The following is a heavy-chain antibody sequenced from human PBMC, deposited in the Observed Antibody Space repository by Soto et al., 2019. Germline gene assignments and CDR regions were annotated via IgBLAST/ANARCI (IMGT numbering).Heavy chain of an antibody. CDR2: IYPSVSS. CDR1: GFAISRGYY. Sequence: PSETLSLTCNVSGFAISRGYYWSWVRQPPGKGLEWIGSIYPSVSSYHNPSLEGRLTLSIDTSKNQFTLKLASVTAADTALYYCAREKVGTTFFDNWGRGTQVTVSS. J-gene: IGHJ4*02. D-gene: IGHD1-1*01. V-gene: IGHV4-38-2*02. CDR3: AREKVGTTFFDN.